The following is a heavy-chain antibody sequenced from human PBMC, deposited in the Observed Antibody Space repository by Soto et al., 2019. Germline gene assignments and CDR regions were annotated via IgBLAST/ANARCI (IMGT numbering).Heavy chain of an antibody. V-gene: IGHV3-30*18. J-gene: IGHJ4*02. CDR2: ISYDGSNK. CDR1: GFTFSSYG. CDR3: AKVRGSD. Sequence: QVQLVESGGGVVQPGRSLRLSCAASGFTFSSYGMHWVRQAPGKGLEWVAVISYDGSNKYYADSVKGRFTISRDNSKNTLYLQMNSLRAEDTAVYYCAKVRGSDWGQGTLVTVSS.